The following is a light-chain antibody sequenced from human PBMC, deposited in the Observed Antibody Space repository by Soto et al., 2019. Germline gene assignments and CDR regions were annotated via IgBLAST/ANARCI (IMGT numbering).Light chain of an antibody. CDR3: SSYTRASTPLV. Sequence: QSALTQPASVSGSPGQSITISCTGTGSDVGGYNYVSWYQQHPGKAPKVMIYDVTNRPSGVSNRCSGSKSGNTASLTISGLQAEDEADYYCSSYTRASTPLVFGGGTKLTV. CDR1: GSDVGGYNY. V-gene: IGLV2-14*01. J-gene: IGLJ2*01. CDR2: DVT.